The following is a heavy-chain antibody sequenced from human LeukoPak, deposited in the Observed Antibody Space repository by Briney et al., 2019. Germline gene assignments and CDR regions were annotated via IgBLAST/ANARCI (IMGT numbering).Heavy chain of an antibody. Sequence: GESLKISCKASGYSFTTYCIAWVRQMPGKGLEWVGIICPGDSETGYSPSFQGQVTISADKSISTAYLQWSSLKASDTALYFCARRGSSWYGDFWGQGTLVTVSS. V-gene: IGHV5-51*01. CDR1: GYSFTTYC. D-gene: IGHD6-13*01. CDR2: ICPGDSET. CDR3: ARRGSSWYGDF. J-gene: IGHJ4*02.